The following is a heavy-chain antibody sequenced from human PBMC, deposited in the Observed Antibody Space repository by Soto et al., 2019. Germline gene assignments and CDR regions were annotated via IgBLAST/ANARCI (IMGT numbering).Heavy chain of an antibody. V-gene: IGHV4-30-4*01. CDR1: GGSISSGDYY. CDR3: AAGGGLLRSY. CDR2: IYYSGST. D-gene: IGHD1-26*01. J-gene: IGHJ4*02. Sequence: SETLSLTCTVSGGSISSGDYYWSWIRQPPGKGLEWIGSIYYSGSTYYNPSLKSRVTISVDTSKNQFSLKLNSVTAADTAVYYCAAGGGLLRSYWGQGTLVTVSS.